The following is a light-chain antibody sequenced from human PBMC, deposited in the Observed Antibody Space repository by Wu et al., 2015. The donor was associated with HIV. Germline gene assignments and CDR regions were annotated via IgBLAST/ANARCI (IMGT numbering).Light chain of an antibody. CDR3: QQRFNWPKT. CDR2: DAS. V-gene: IGKV3-11*01. Sequence: EIVLTQSPATLSLSPGERATLSCRASQSITSFLAWYQQKPGQAPRLLIYDASNRATGIPARFSGSGSGTDFTLTIGSLEPEDFAVYYCQQRFNWPKTFGQGTRVEIK. CDR1: QSITSF. J-gene: IGKJ1*01.